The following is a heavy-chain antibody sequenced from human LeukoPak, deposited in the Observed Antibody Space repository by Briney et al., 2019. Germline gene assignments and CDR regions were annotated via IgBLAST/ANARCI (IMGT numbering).Heavy chain of an antibody. J-gene: IGHJ3*01. CDR2: FRASDETT. CDR1: GFTFSDYY. CDR3: AKSLWAAAGTGAFDF. V-gene: IGHV3-23*01. D-gene: IGHD6-13*01. Sequence: GGSLRLSCAASGFTFSDYYMSWIRQAPGKGLEWVSSFRASDETTYYADSVKGRFTISRDKSRNTLYLQMNSLRVEDTAVYYCAKSLWAAAGTGAFDFWGQGTMVTVSS.